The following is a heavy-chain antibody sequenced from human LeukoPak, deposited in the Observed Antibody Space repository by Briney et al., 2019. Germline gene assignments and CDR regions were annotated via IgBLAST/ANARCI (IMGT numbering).Heavy chain of an antibody. V-gene: IGHV5-51*01. J-gene: IGHJ4*02. D-gene: IGHD3-22*01. CDR2: IYPGDSDT. CDR3: ARRRNWQYDNSGYYHFDY. CDR1: GYSFTSYW. Sequence: GESLKISCKGSGYSFTSYWIGWVRQMPGKGLEWMGIIYPGDSDTRYSPSFQGQVTISADKSISTAYLQWSSLKASDTAMYYCARRRNWQYDNSGYYHFDYWGQGTLVTVSS.